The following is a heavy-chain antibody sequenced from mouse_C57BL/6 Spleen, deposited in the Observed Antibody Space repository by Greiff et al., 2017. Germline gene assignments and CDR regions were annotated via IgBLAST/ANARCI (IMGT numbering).Heavy chain of an antibody. V-gene: IGHV1-59*01. J-gene: IGHJ3*01. D-gene: IGHD2-3*01. CDR1: GYTFTSYW. CDR2: IDPSDSYT. CDR3: ARSDGYFPWFAY. Sequence: VQLKQPGAELVRPGTSVKLSCKASGYTFTSYWMHWVKQRPGQGLEWIGVIDPSDSYTNYNQKFKGKATLTVDTSSSTAYMQLSSLTSEDSAVYYCARSDGYFPWFAYWGQGTLVTVSA.